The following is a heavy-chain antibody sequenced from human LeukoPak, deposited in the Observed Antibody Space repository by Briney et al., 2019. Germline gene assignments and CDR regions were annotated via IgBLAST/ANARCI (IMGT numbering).Heavy chain of an antibody. D-gene: IGHD3-22*01. CDR3: AKDPHQDYYDSTNWFDP. J-gene: IGHJ5*02. CDR1: GFPFSDHY. V-gene: IGHV3-11*01. Sequence: GGSLRLSCAASGFPFSDHYMTWVRQAPGKGLEWISYISSSGTTIYADFVKGRFTISRDNAKNSLLLQMNSLRDEDTAVYYCAKDPHQDYYDSTNWFDPWGQGTLVTVSS. CDR2: ISSSGTTI.